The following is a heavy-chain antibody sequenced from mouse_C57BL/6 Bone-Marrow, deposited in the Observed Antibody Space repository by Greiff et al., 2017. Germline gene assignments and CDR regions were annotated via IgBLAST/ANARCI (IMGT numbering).Heavy chain of an antibody. Sequence: EVMLVESGPGLAKPSQTLSLTCSVTGYSITSDYWNWIRKFPGNKLEYMGYISYSGSTYYNPSLKSRISITRDTSKNQYYLQLNSVTTEDTATYYCARCPYDLYWYFGVWGTGTTVTVSS. V-gene: IGHV3-8*01. CDR1: GYSITSDY. CDR3: ARCPYDLYWYFGV. D-gene: IGHD2-3*01. CDR2: ISYSGST. J-gene: IGHJ1*03.